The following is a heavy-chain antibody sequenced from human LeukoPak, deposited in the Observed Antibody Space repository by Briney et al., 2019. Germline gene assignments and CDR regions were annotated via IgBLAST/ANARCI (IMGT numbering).Heavy chain of an antibody. CDR2: ISRDGGST. J-gene: IGHJ6*02. V-gene: IGHV3-43*02. CDR1: GFTFDDYA. CDR3: AKEIGYSYAYLSVFYGRDV. Sequence: GGSLRLSCATSGFTFDDYAMHWVRQAPGKGLEWVSIISRDGGSTYYADSVKGRFTISRDNSKNSLYLQMNSLRTEDTALYYCAKEIGYSYAYLSVFYGRDVWGQGTTVTVSS. D-gene: IGHD5-18*01.